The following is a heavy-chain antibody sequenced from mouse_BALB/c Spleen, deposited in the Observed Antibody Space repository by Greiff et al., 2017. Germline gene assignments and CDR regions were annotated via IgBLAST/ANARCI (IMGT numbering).Heavy chain of an antibody. D-gene: IGHD1-2*01. CDR3: TIITTATDD. J-gene: IGHJ2*01. CDR2: IYPGSGST. CDR1: GYTFTSYW. V-gene: IGHV1S22*01. Sequence: LQQPGSELVRPGASVKLSCKASGYTFTSYWMHWVKQRHGQGLEWIGNIYPGSGSTNYDEKFKSKGTLTVDTSSSTAYMHLSSLTSEDSAVYYCTIITTATDDWGQGTTLTVSS.